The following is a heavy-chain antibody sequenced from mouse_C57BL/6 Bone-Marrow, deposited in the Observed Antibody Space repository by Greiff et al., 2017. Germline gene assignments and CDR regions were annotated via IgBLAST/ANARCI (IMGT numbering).Heavy chain of an antibody. CDR3: ARGGYPHYYAMDY. CDR1: GFTFSDYG. Sequence: EVKLVESGGGLVKPGGSLKLSCAASGFTFSDYGMHWVRQAPEKGLEWVAYISSGSSTIYYADTVKGRFTISSDNAKNTLFLQMTSLRSEDTAMYYCARGGYPHYYAMDYWGQGTSVTVSS. V-gene: IGHV5-17*01. J-gene: IGHJ4*01. D-gene: IGHD2-2*01. CDR2: ISSGSSTI.